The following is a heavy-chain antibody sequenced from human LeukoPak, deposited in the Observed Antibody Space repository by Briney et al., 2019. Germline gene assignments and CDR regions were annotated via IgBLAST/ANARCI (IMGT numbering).Heavy chain of an antibody. J-gene: IGHJ6*03. CDR3: ATDLKRYYYMDV. CDR2: FDPEDGET. CDR1: GYTLTELS. Sequence: ASVKVSCKVSGYTLTELSMHWVRQAPGKGLEWMGGFDPEDGETIYAQKFQGRVTMTEDTSTDTAYMELSSLRSEDTAVYYCATDLKRYYYMDVWGKGTTVTVSS. V-gene: IGHV1-24*01.